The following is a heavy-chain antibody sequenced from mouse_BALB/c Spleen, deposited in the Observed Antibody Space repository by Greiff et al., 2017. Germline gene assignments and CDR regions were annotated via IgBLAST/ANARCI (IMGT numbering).Heavy chain of an antibody. D-gene: IGHD1-1*01. V-gene: IGHV1-7*01. Sequence: QVQLQQSGAELAKPGASVKMSCKASGYTFTSYWMHWVKQRPGQGLEWIGYINPSTGYTEYNQKFKDKATLTADKSSSTAYMQLSSLTSEDSAVYYCAPYYYGSSYDYFDYWGQGTTLTVSS. CDR3: APYYYGSSYDYFDY. CDR1: GYTFTSYW. J-gene: IGHJ2*01. CDR2: INPSTGYT.